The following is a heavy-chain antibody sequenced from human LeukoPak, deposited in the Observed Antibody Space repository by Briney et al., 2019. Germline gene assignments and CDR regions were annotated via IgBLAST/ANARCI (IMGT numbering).Heavy chain of an antibody. CDR2: IYSGGTT. CDR3: VSEQAGGTTKRRFDP. CDR1: GFTVSSNY. J-gene: IGHJ5*02. Sequence: QSGGSLRLSCAASGFTVSSNYMSWVRQAPGKGLEWVSVIYSGGTTYYADSVKGRFTISRDNSKNTLYLQVNSLRAEDTAVYYCVSEQAGGTTKRRFDPWGQGTLVTVSS. D-gene: IGHD1-1*01. V-gene: IGHV3-53*01.